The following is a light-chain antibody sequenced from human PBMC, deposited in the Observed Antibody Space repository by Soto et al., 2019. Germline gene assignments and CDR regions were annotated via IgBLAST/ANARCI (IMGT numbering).Light chain of an antibody. V-gene: IGKV3-15*01. CDR3: QQYNNWPVT. J-gene: IGKJ4*01. CDR2: GAS. Sequence: EIVMTQSPATLSVSPGDRATLSCRASQSVSSNLAWYQQKPGQAPSLLIYGASTRATGIPARFSGSGSGTEFSLTISSLQSEDFAVYYWQQYNNWPVTFGGGTKVEIK. CDR1: QSVSSN.